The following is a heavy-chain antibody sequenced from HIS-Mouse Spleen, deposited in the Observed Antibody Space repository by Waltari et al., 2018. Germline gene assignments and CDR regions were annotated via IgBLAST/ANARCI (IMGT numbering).Heavy chain of an antibody. D-gene: IGHD6-13*01. CDR2: IYPGDSDT. J-gene: IGHJ1*01. CDR1: GYSFTRSC. V-gene: IGHV5-51*03. Sequence: EVQLVQSGAEVQRPGESLKISCRGAGYSFTRSCNDWVGKLPGNGLEWMGIIYPGDSDTRYSPSFQGQVTISADKSISTAYLQWSSLKASDTAMYYCARLRYSSSWLEYFQHWGQGTLVTVSS. CDR3: ARLRYSSSWLEYFQH.